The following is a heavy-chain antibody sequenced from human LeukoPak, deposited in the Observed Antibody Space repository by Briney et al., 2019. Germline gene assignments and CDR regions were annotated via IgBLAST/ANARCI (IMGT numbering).Heavy chain of an antibody. CDR2: IYSGGST. D-gene: IGHD1-26*01. CDR1: GFTVSSNY. Sequence: TGGSLRLSCAASGFTVSSNYMSCVRQAPGKGLEWVSVIYSGGSTYYADSVKGRFTISRDNSKNTLYLQMNSLRAEDTAVYYCASLNSGSYYFDYWGQGTLVTVSS. V-gene: IGHV3-53*01. J-gene: IGHJ4*02. CDR3: ASLNSGSYYFDY.